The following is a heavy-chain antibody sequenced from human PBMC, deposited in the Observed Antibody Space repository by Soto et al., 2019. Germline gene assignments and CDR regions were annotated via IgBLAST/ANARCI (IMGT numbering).Heavy chain of an antibody. D-gene: IGHD2-2*02. CDR3: ARANGYCISTSCYREFDY. J-gene: IGHJ4*02. Sequence: TSETLSLTCTVSGGSISSGDYYWSWIRQSPGKGLEWVGYIYYSGNTYYNPSLKSRVSISLDTSNNQFSLNLSSVTAADTAVYYCARANGYCISTSCYREFDYWGQGTLVTSPQ. CDR1: GGSISSGDYY. V-gene: IGHV4-30-4*01. CDR2: IYYSGNT.